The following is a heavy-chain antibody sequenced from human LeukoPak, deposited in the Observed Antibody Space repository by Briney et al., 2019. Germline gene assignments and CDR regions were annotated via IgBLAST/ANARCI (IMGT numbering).Heavy chain of an antibody. V-gene: IGHV4-4*07. CDR2: ISGSGSI. CDR3: ARDSGTTGEVKFDP. D-gene: IGHD3-10*01. CDR1: GGSINSY. Sequence: PSETLSLTCTVSGGSINSYWSWIRQPAGKGLEWIGRISGSGSITYNPALQSRLSISIDTSKNQFSLKLMSVTAADTAVYYCARDSGTTGEVKFDPWGQGTLVTVSS. J-gene: IGHJ5*02.